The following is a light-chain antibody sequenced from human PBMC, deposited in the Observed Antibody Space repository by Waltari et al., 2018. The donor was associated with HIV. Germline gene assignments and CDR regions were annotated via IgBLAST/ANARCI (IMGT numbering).Light chain of an antibody. CDR2: GKN. V-gene: IGLV1-44*01. J-gene: IGLJ2*01. Sequence: QSVLTQPPSASGTPEQRVTISCSGSTSNIGRTTVSWVQQFPGTAPKVLIYGKNPRPSGVPDRFSGSKSGTSASLAISGLQSEDEADYYCASWDDSLNGPVFGGGTKLTVV. CDR3: ASWDDSLNGPV. CDR1: TSNIGRTT.